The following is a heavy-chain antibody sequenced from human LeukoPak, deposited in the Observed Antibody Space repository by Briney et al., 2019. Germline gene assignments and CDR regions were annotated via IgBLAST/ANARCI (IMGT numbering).Heavy chain of an antibody. D-gene: IGHD3-10*01. Sequence: AGGSLRLSCAASGFTFSSYAMSWVRQAPGKGLEWVSAISGSGGSTYYADSVKGRFTISRDNSKNTLYLQMNSLRAEDTAVYYCAKVTRRFGELLSIDYWGQGTLVTVSS. CDR3: AKVTRRFGELLSIDY. V-gene: IGHV3-23*01. CDR2: ISGSGGST. CDR1: GFTFSSYA. J-gene: IGHJ4*02.